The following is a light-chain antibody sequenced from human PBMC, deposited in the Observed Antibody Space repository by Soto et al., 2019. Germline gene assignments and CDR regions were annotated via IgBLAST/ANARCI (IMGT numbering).Light chain of an antibody. CDR3: SSFTSKSTLI. CDR2: EVR. Sequence: QSALTQPPSASGSPGQSVTISCTGTSSDVGAYNLVSWYQQHPGKAPRLIFYEVRHRPSGIPLRFSASKSGNTASLTISGLQAEDEAHYYCSSFTSKSTLIFGGGTQLTVL. V-gene: IGLV2-14*03. J-gene: IGLJ2*01. CDR1: SSDVGAYNL.